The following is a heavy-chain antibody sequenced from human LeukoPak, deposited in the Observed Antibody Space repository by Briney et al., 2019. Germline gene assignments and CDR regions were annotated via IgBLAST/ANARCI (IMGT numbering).Heavy chain of an antibody. V-gene: IGHV1-3*03. D-gene: IGHD3-22*01. CDR1: GYTFTSYA. J-gene: IGHJ3*02. CDR2: INAGNGNT. Sequence: ASVKVSCKASGYTFTSYAMHWVRQAPAQRLEWMGWINAGNGNTKYSQEFQGRVTITRDTSASTAYMELSSLRSEDMAVYYCARGRPLDHDSSGYYNDAFDIWGQGTMVSVSS. CDR3: ARGRPLDHDSSGYYNDAFDI.